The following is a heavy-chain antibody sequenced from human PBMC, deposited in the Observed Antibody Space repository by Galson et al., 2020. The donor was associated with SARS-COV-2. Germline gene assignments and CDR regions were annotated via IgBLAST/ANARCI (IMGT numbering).Heavy chain of an antibody. J-gene: IGHJ4*02. Sequence: ASVKVSCKASGYTFTASYIHWVRQAPGQGLEWLGWTNPISGGANYAKQFQGRVTMTRDTSISTAYMELSRLTSDDTAIYYCAKEPGYGWLQPHDDHWGQGTLVTVSS. CDR2: TNPISGGA. D-gene: IGHD2-8*02. CDR3: AKEPGYGWLQPHDDH. V-gene: IGHV1-2*02. CDR1: GYTFTASY.